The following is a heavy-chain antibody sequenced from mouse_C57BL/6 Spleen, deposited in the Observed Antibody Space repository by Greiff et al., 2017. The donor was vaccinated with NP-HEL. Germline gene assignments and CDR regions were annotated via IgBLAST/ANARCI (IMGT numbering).Heavy chain of an antibody. CDR1: GYTFTSYG. CDR3: ARRVIYYDYGGVFDY. CDR2: IYPRSGNT. J-gene: IGHJ2*01. D-gene: IGHD2-4*01. Sequence: VQLQQSGAELARPGASVKLSCKASGYTFTSYGISWVKQRTGQGLEWIGEIYPRSGNTYYNEKFKGKATLTADKSSSTAYMELRSLTSEDSAVYYGARRVIYYDYGGVFDYWGQGTTLTVSS. V-gene: IGHV1-81*01.